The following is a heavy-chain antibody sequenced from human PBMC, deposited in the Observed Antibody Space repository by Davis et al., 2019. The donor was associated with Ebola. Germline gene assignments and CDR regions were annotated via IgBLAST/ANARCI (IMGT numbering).Heavy chain of an antibody. CDR3: ARDLGMATIMFDY. V-gene: IGHV1-69*04. CDR1: GGTFSSYA. CDR2: IIPILGIA. D-gene: IGHD5-24*01. J-gene: IGHJ4*02. Sequence: SVTVSCKASGGTFSSYAISWVRQAPGQGLEWMGRIIPILGIANYAQKFQGRVTITADKSTSTAYMELSSLRSEDTAVYYCARDLGMATIMFDYWGQRTLVTVSS.